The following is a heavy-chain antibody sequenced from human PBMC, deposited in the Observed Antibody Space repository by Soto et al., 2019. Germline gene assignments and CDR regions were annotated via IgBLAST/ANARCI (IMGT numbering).Heavy chain of an antibody. D-gene: IGHD3-22*01. V-gene: IGHV3-15*01. CDR1: GFPFTKDW. J-gene: IGHJ3*02. Sequence: PGGSLRLSCAASGFPFTKDWMTWVRQAPGKGLEWVGRIRSKTSSETREYAAPVKGRFTISRDDSKNMLYLEMNSLKIEDTGVYYCTTDGFTGIVGIWGQGTMVTVSS. CDR3: TTDGFTGIVGI. CDR2: IRSKTSSETR.